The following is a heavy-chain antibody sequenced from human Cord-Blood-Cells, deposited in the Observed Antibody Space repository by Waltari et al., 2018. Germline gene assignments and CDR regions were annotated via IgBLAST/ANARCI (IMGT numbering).Heavy chain of an antibody. Sequence: QVQLQESSPGLVKPSETLSLTCAVSGYSISSGYYWGWIRQPPGKGLEWIGSIYHSGSTYYNPSLKSRVTRSVDTSKNQFSLKLSSVTAADTAVYYCARLEADYGDYLGAFDIWGQGTMVTVSS. J-gene: IGHJ3*02. CDR3: ARLEADYGDYLGAFDI. V-gene: IGHV4-38-2*01. CDR1: GYSISSGYY. D-gene: IGHD4-17*01. CDR2: IYHSGST.